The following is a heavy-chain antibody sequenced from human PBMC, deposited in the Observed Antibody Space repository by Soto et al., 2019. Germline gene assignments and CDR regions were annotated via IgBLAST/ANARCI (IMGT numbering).Heavy chain of an antibody. CDR2: ISSSGSTI. Sequence: GSLRLSCAASGFTFSSYEMNWVRQAPGKGLEWVSYISSSGSTIYYADSVKGRFTISRDNAKNSLYLQMNSLRAEDTAVYYCATNWNHVSYFDYWGQGTLVTVSS. CDR1: GFTFSSYE. CDR3: ATNWNHVSYFDY. V-gene: IGHV3-48*03. D-gene: IGHD1-1*01. J-gene: IGHJ4*02.